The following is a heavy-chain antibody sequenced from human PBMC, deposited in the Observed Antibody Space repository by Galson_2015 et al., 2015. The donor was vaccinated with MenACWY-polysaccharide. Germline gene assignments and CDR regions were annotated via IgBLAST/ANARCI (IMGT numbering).Heavy chain of an antibody. D-gene: IGHD2-15*01. Sequence: SLRLSCAASGFTFSNYFMTWVRQAPGKGLEWVSTVTSSGGTTYYADSVKGRFTISRDNSRNTLYLQMNSLRAEDTAVYYCSRYCSGISRYSGLDYWGQGALVTVSS. V-gene: IGHV3-23*01. CDR3: SRYCSGISRYSGLDY. J-gene: IGHJ4*02. CDR2: VTSSGGTT. CDR1: GFTFSNYF.